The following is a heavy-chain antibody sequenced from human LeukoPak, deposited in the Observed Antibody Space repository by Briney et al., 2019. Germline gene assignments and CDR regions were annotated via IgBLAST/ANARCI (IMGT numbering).Heavy chain of an antibody. V-gene: IGHV4-39*01. CDR3: ARCDYDFWSGYRIRRFDL. CDR1: GGSISSSSYY. J-gene: IGHJ5*02. D-gene: IGHD3-3*01. CDR2: IYYSGST. Sequence: SETLSLTCTVSGGSISSSSYYWGWIRQPPGKGLEWIGSIYYSGSTYYNPSLKSRVTISVDTSKNQFSLKLSSVTAADTAVYYCARCDYDFWSGYRIRRFDLWGQGTLVTVSS.